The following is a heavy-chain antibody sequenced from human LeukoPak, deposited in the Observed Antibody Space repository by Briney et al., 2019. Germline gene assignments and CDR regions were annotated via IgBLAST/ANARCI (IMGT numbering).Heavy chain of an antibody. CDR3: AREKRIAAAGTHWFDP. J-gene: IGHJ5*02. V-gene: IGHV1-69*13. Sequence: SVKVSCKASGGTFSSYAISWVRQAPGQGLEWMGGIIPIFGTANYAQKFQGRVTITADESTSTAYMELSSLRSEDTAVYYCAREKRIAAAGTHWFDPWGQGTLVTVSS. D-gene: IGHD6-13*01. CDR2: IIPIFGTA. CDR1: GGTFSSYA.